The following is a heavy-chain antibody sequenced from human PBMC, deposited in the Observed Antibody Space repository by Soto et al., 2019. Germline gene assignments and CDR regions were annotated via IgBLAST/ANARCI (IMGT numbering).Heavy chain of an antibody. D-gene: IGHD2-15*01. Sequence: SVTLSLTCTVSGGSISSYYWSWIRQPPGKGLEWIGYIYYSGSTNYNPSLKSRVTISVDTSKNQFSLKLSSVTAADTAVYYCAVARPTYCSGGSCYYNAFDIWGQGAMVTVSS. CDR1: GGSISSYY. J-gene: IGHJ3*02. CDR3: AVARPTYCSGGSCYYNAFDI. CDR2: IYYSGST. V-gene: IGHV4-59*08.